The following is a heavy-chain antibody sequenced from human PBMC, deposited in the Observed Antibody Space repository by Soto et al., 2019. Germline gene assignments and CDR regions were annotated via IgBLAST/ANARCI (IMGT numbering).Heavy chain of an antibody. CDR1: GGTFGNSA. CDR3: ARDGPLRYAFWSGPLGGGWLDP. J-gene: IGHJ5*02. D-gene: IGHD3-3*01. Sequence: QVQLVQSGAEVKKPGSSVNVSCKTSGGTFGNSAVTWVRQAPGQGLEWMGGIVPMFGTADYAQKFQGSVTITADECTSAAYMALGSLSADDTAGQYCARDGPLRYAFWSGPLGGGWLDPWGHGTLVSASS. CDR2: IVPMFGTA. V-gene: IGHV1-69*12.